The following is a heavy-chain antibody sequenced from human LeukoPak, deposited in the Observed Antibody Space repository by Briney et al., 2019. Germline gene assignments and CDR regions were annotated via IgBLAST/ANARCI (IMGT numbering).Heavy chain of an antibody. V-gene: IGHV3-23*01. J-gene: IGHJ2*01. CDR2: MGDSGGAT. Sequence: GGSLRLSCAASGFTFSIYGMSWVRQAPGKGLDWVSSMGDSGGATYYADSVKGRFTISRDNSKNTLYLQMNSLRAEDTAVYYCAKDVGSSSFWYFDLWGRGTLVTVSS. D-gene: IGHD6-6*01. CDR3: AKDVGSSSFWYFDL. CDR1: GFTFSIYG.